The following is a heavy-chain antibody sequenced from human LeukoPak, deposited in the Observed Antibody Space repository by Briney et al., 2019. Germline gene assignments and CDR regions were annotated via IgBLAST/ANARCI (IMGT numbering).Heavy chain of an antibody. CDR1: GLIFSNYW. V-gene: IGHV3-7*03. Sequence: GGSLRLSCAASGLIFSNYWMTWVRQAPGKGLEWVANIKEDGSETYYVDSVKGRFTISRDNDKNTAYLQMNSLRAEDTAVYYCEAYGSVWGQGTPVIVSS. CDR3: EAYGSV. CDR2: IKEDGSET. D-gene: IGHD3-10*01. J-gene: IGHJ4*02.